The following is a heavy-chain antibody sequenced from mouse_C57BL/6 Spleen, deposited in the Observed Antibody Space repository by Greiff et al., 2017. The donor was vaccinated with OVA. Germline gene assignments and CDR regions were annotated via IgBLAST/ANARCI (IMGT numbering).Heavy chain of an antibody. CDR2: INPYNGGT. Sequence: VQLQQSGPVLVKPGASVKMSCKASGYTFTDYYMNWVKQSHGKSLEWIGVINPYNGGTSYNQKFKGKATLTVDKSSSTAYMELNSLTSEDSAVYYCARYGSSHAMDYWGKGTSVTVSS. V-gene: IGHV1-19*01. D-gene: IGHD1-1*01. J-gene: IGHJ4*01. CDR1: GYTFTDYY. CDR3: ARYGSSHAMDY.